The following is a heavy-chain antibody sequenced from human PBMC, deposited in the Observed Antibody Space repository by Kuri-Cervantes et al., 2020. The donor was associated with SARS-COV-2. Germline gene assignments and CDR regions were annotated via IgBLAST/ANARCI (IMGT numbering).Heavy chain of an antibody. CDR2: ISYDGSNK. J-gene: IGHJ6*03. CDR3: ALVNDYFYYMDV. Sequence: GESLKISWPASGFTFSKYAMHWVRQAPGKGLEWVPVISYDGSNKYYATSVKGRFTISRDNSKNTLYLQMNSLRAEDTAVYYCALVNDYFYYMDVWGKGTTVTVSS. V-gene: IGHV3-30*04. CDR1: GFTFSKYA. D-gene: IGHD4-23*01.